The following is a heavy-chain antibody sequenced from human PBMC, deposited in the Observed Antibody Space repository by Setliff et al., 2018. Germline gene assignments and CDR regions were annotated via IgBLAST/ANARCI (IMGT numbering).Heavy chain of an antibody. CDR2: VYYLGTT. Sequence: SETLSLTCTVSGGSISTYYWSWIRQPPGKGLEWIGYVYYLGTTYSNASLASRLTISLDTSKNQFSLSLTSVTAEDTAVYYCARMSGFQYIDVWDKGTTVTVSS. CDR1: GGSISTYY. CDR3: ARMSGFQYIDV. J-gene: IGHJ6*03. V-gene: IGHV4-59*08. D-gene: IGHD3-3*01.